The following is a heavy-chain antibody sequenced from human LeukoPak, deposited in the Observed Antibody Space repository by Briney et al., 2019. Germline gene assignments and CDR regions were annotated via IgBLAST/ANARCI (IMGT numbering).Heavy chain of an antibody. D-gene: IGHD3-22*01. CDR2: INHSGST. CDR3: ARTYYYDSSGYSLGY. Sequence: GSLRLSCAASGFTFSSYSMNWVRQPPGKGLEWIGEINHSGSTNYNPSLKSRVTISVDTSKNQFSLKLSSVTAADTAVYYCARTYYYDSSGYSLGYWGQGTLVTVSS. CDR1: GFTFSSYS. V-gene: IGHV4-34*01. J-gene: IGHJ4*02.